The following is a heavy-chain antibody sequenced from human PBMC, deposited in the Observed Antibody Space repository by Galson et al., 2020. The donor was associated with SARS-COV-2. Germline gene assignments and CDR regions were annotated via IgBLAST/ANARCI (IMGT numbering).Heavy chain of an antibody. V-gene: IGHV5-51*01. D-gene: IGHD1-26*01. CDR3: VKQGGNMGPCDP. J-gene: IGHJ5*02. CDR1: GYTFNNYW. Sequence: GEYLKISCKFSGYTFNNYWIAWVRPTPGKGMEWMGLIFPDDSDTKYSPSFQGQVTISVDKSISTAYLQWSSLKTSDTAIYYCVKQGGNMGPCDPWGQGTLVTVSS. CDR2: IFPDDSDT.